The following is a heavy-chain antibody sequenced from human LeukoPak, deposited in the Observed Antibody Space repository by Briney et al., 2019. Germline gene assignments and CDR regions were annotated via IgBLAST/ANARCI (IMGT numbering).Heavy chain of an antibody. J-gene: IGHJ4*02. Sequence: GGSLRLSCAASGFTFSSYWMSWVRQAPGKGLEWVANIKQDGSEKYYVDSVKGRITISRDNAKNSLYLQMNSLRAEDTAVYYCAREDYGGNAPFDYWGQGTLVTVSS. CDR1: GFTFSSYW. D-gene: IGHD4-23*01. V-gene: IGHV3-7*01. CDR2: IKQDGSEK. CDR3: AREDYGGNAPFDY.